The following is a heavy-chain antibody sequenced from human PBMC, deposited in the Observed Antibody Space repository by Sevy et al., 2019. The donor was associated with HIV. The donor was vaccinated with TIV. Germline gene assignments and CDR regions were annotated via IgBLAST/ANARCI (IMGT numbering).Heavy chain of an antibody. D-gene: IGHD3-10*01. CDR2: VHHGGST. V-gene: IGHV4-38-2*02. Sequence: SETLSLTCTVSGYSINRNTYWGWIRQPPGKGLEWLGSVHHGGSTYYNPSLKSRVTISTDTSKNQFSLKLNPVTAADAAVYFCARDSSNYYDSGSHYKTNVAGRAWFDPWGQGTLVTVSS. CDR3: ARDSSNYYDSGSHYKTNVAGRAWFDP. CDR1: GYSINRNTY. J-gene: IGHJ5*02.